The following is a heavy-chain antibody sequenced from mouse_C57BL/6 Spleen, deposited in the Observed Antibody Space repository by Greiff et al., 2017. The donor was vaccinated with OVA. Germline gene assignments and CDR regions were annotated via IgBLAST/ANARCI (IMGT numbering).Heavy chain of an antibody. Sequence: QVQLKQSGAELVMPGASVKLSCKASGYTFTSYWMHWVKQRPGQGLEWIGEIDPSDSYTNYNQKFKGKSTLTVDKSSSTAYMQLSSLTSEDSAVYYCAKGAYGNYDWFAYWGQGTLVTVSA. CDR2: IDPSDSYT. CDR1: GYTFTSYW. CDR3: AKGAYGNYDWFAY. V-gene: IGHV1-69*01. J-gene: IGHJ3*01. D-gene: IGHD2-1*01.